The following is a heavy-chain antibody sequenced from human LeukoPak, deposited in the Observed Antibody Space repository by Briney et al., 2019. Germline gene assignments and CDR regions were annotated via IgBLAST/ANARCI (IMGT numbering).Heavy chain of an antibody. D-gene: IGHD2-15*01. Sequence: GGSLRLSCAASGFTFDDYAMHWVRQAPGKGLEWVSGISWNSGIIDYADSVKGRFTISRDNARNSLFLQMNSLRTEDMALYYCAKAQSYSLNSYFDYWGQGTLVTVSS. CDR3: AKAQSYSLNSYFDY. V-gene: IGHV3-9*03. CDR2: ISWNSGII. J-gene: IGHJ4*02. CDR1: GFTFDDYA.